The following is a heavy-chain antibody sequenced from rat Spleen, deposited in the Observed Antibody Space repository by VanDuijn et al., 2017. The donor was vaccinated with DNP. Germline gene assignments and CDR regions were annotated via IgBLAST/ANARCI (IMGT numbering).Heavy chain of an antibody. J-gene: IGHJ3*01. CDR2: INSAGNT. CDR3: ASTQYSGDVNWFAY. D-gene: IGHD1-1*01. Sequence: NKLEWMGYINSAGNTNYNPSLKSRISITRDTSKNQFFLQVNSVTTEDTATYYCASTQYSGDVNWFAYWGQGTLVTVSS. V-gene: IGHV3-3*01.